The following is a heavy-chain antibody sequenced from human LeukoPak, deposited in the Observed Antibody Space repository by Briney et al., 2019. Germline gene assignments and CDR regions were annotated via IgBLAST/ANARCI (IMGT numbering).Heavy chain of an antibody. CDR3: AKELGPYCGGDCYPDAFDI. V-gene: IGHV3-21*01. CDR1: GFTFSTYS. J-gene: IGHJ3*02. Sequence: GGSLRLSCAASGFTFSTYSMHWVRQAPGKGLEWVSSISSGSSYISYADSLQGRFTISRDNAKNSLYLQMNSLRAEDTAVYYCAKELGPYCGGDCYPDAFDIWGQGTMVTVSS. D-gene: IGHD2-21*01. CDR2: ISSGSSYI.